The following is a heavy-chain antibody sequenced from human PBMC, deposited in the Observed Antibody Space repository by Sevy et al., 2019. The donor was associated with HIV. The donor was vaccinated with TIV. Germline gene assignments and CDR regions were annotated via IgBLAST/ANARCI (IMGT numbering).Heavy chain of an antibody. V-gene: IGHV4-38-2*02. CDR1: GYSISSGYY. CDR3: ARDFYYDSSGRTLTTDY. J-gene: IGHJ4*02. CDR2: IYHSGST. D-gene: IGHD3-22*01. Sequence: SETLSLTCAVSGYSISSGYYWGWIRQPPGKGLEWIGSIYHSGSTYYNPSLKSRVTISVDTSKNQFSPKLSSVTAADTAVYYCARDFYYDSSGRTLTTDYWGQGTLVTVSS.